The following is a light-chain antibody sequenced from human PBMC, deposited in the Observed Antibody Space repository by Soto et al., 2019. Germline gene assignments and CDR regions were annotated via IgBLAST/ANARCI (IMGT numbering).Light chain of an antibody. CDR3: QQRNNWLT. CDR2: GAS. Sequence: ERDVLSCRASQGVGTYLAWDQKRPGQAPRLLIYGASNRATGIPARFSGSGSGTDFTLTIGSLEPEDFVVYFCQQRNNWLTFGGGTKVDIK. V-gene: IGKV3-11*01. CDR1: QGVGTY. J-gene: IGKJ4*01.